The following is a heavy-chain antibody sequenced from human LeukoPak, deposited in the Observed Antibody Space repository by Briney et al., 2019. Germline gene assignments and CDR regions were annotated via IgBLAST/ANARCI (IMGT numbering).Heavy chain of an antibody. V-gene: IGHV1-2*02. CDR1: AYTITFNN. Sequence: ASVTLSLTSSAYTITFNNKYWRRHRQAQGQGREGWKNPNSGGKNYAQKFEGRVTITTDTSINTVYVKLSSVTSDDTAVYFCARAHCLRLYFFDYWGQGTLVTVSS. J-gene: IGHJ4*02. D-gene: IGHD2-21*01. CDR3: ARAHCLRLYFFDY. CDR2: KNPNSGGK.